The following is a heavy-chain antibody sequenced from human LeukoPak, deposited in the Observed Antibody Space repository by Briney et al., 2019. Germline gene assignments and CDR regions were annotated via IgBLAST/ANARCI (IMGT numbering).Heavy chain of an antibody. CDR2: ISSGSSAI. CDR3: ARGHTAVTRHFDF. CDR1: GFTFSSYN. Sequence: GGSLSLSCAASGFTFSSYNMNWVRQAPGKGLEWVSIISSGSSAIFSADALKGRFTISRDDAKNLLYLDMNSLRAEDTAVYYCARGHTAVTRHFDFWGQGTLVTVSS. D-gene: IGHD4-17*01. V-gene: IGHV3-21*01. J-gene: IGHJ4*02.